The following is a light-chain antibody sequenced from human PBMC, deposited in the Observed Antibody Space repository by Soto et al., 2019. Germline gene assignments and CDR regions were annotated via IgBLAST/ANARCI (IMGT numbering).Light chain of an antibody. CDR1: SSDVGAYDY. CDR2: EVI. CDR3: TSYTSSSTYV. Sequence: QSVLTQPASVSGSPGQSITISCTGTSSDVGAYDYVSWYQQHPGKVPKFMIYEVINRPSGVSHRFSGSKSGNTASLTISGLQAEDEADYFCTSYTSSSTYVCGTGTKVTVL. J-gene: IGLJ1*01. V-gene: IGLV2-14*01.